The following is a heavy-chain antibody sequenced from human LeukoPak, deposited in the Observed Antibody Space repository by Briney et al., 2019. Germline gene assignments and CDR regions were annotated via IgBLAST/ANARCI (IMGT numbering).Heavy chain of an antibody. V-gene: IGHV1-18*01. Sequence: EASVKVSCKASGYTFTSYGISWVRQAPGQGLEWMGWISAYNGNTNYAQKLQGRVTMTTDTSTSTAYMELRSLRSDDTAVYFCASTDSDWNHEITFWGQGTLVTVSS. CDR2: ISAYNGNT. CDR1: GYTFTSYG. CDR3: ASTDSDWNHEITF. J-gene: IGHJ4*02. D-gene: IGHD1-1*01.